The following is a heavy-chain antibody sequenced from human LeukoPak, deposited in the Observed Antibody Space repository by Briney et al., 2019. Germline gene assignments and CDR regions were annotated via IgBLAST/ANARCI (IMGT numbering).Heavy chain of an antibody. J-gene: IGHJ6*03. CDR1: GDSINSGYH. CDR3: ARDLRGSPMDV. V-gene: IGHV4-31*03. CDR2: IYYNGRT. Sequence: SETLSLTCTVSGDSINSGYHWSWIRQQPGKGLEWIGNIYYNGRTYYKASLKSRIIISVDMSKNQISLQLSSVTAADTAVYYCARDLRGSPMDVWGKGTPVAVSS. D-gene: IGHD1-26*01.